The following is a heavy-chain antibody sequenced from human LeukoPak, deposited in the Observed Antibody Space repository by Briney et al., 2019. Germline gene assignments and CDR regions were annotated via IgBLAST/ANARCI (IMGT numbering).Heavy chain of an antibody. Sequence: SETLSLTCTVSGGSISTYYWNWIRQPPGKGLEWVGYIYHSGSTNYNPSLQSRVTISVDTSKNQFSLNLNSVTAADTAVYYCATPWGIVGAPYYWGQGTLVTVSS. CDR3: ATPWGIVGAPYY. CDR1: GGSISTYY. D-gene: IGHD1-26*01. J-gene: IGHJ4*02. CDR2: IYHSGST. V-gene: IGHV4-59*01.